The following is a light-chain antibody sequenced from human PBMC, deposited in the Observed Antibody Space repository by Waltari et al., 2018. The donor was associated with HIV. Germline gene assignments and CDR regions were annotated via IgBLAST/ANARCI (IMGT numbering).Light chain of an antibody. CDR2: GNT. CDR3: QSYDSSLNGWV. V-gene: IGLV1-40*01. J-gene: IGLJ3*02. Sequence: QSVLPQPPSVSGAPGRKVTISCTGSSSNIGAGHDVYWYQQCPGKAPKVLIYGNTNRPSGVPDRFSGSKSGNSASLAITGLQADDEADYYCQSYDSSLNGWVFGGGTKLTV. CDR1: SSNIGAGHD.